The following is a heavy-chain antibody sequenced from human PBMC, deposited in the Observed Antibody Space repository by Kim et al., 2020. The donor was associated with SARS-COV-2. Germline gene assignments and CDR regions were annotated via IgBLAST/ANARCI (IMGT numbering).Heavy chain of an antibody. CDR1: GLTFSTYG. Sequence: GGSLRLSCAASGLTFSTYGMNWVRQAPGKGLEWVSGIDGEGYYADSVKGRFTISRDNSKSTVYLQMNSLRAEDTAIYYCATFRWVAPASFDYWGQGSLVTVSS. CDR2: IDGEG. V-gene: IGHV3-23*01. CDR3: ATFRWVAPASFDY. D-gene: IGHD2-15*01. J-gene: IGHJ4*02.